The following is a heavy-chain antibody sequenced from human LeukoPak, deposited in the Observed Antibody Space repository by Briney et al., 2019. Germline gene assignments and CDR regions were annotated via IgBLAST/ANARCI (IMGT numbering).Heavy chain of an antibody. D-gene: IGHD3-10*01. J-gene: IGHJ4*02. CDR2: IRYDGSNK. CDR1: GFTFSSYG. CDR3: AKYGTYYGSGNLIDY. Sequence: PGGSLRLSCAASGFTFSSYGMHWVRQAPGKGLEWVAFIRYDGSNKYYADSVKGRFAISRDNSKNTLYLQMNSLRAEDTAVYYCAKYGTYYGSGNLIDYWGQGTLVTVSS. V-gene: IGHV3-30*02.